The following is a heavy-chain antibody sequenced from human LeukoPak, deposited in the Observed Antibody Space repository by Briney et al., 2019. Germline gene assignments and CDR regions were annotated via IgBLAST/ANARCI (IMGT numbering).Heavy chain of an antibody. D-gene: IGHD3-10*01. CDR3: ARLVLLWFGELRDY. V-gene: IGHV4-34*01. Sequence: SETLSLTCAVYGGSFSGYYWSWIRQPPRKGLEWIGEINHSGSTNYNPSLKSRVTISVDTSKNQFSLKLSSVTAADTAVYYCARLVLLWFGELRDYWGQGTLVTVSS. CDR1: GGSFSGYY. J-gene: IGHJ4*02. CDR2: INHSGST.